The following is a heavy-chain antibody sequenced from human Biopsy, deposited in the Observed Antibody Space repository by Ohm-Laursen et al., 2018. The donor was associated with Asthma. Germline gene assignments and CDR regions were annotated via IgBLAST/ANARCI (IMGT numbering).Heavy chain of an antibody. D-gene: IGHD4-17*01. J-gene: IGHJ6*02. CDR3: ARVASNGDVYFGIAA. CDR1: GAYIGTPDYH. Sequence: SDTLSLTCTVSGAYIGTPDYHWSWIRQSPGKGLEWIGFVFYSGTTHYSRSLERRLYISIDTARNESSMRLRSLTAADTAVFFCARVASNGDVYFGIAAWGPGPTVP. CDR2: VFYSGTT. V-gene: IGHV4-30-4*02.